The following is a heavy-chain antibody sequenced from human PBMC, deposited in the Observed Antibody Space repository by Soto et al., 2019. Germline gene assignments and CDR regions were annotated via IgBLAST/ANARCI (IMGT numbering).Heavy chain of an antibody. D-gene: IGHD3-22*01. CDR2: IYYSGST. CDR1: GGSISSSRYY. J-gene: IGHJ4*02. V-gene: IGHV4-39*01. Sequence: SETLSLTCTVSGGSISSSRYYWGWIRQPPGKGLEWIGSIYYSGSTYYNPSLKSRVTISVDTSKNQFSLKLSSVTAADTAVYYCARQGGLGLLPHYWGQGTLVTVSS. CDR3: ARQGGLGLLPHY.